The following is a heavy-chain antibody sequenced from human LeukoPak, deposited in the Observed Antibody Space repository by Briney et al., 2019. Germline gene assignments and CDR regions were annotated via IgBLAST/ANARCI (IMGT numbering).Heavy chain of an antibody. Sequence: SETLSLTCTVSGGSISTYFWNWIRQPPGKGLEWIGYIYYSGSTTYNPSLNSRVTISVDTSKNQFSLKLTSGTAADTAVYYCARGGYHDSSGYYRPFDYWGQGTLVTVSS. J-gene: IGHJ4*02. D-gene: IGHD3-22*01. CDR1: GGSISTYF. CDR2: IYYSGST. V-gene: IGHV4-59*01. CDR3: ARGGYHDSSGYYRPFDY.